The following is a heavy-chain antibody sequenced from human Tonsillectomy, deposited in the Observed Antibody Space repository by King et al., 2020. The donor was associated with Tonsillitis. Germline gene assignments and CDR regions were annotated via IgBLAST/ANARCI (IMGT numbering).Heavy chain of an antibody. CDR1: GSSFSSYG. V-gene: IGHV3-33*05. CDR2: ISYDGSEK. CDR3: ARDMDSSSWYGANWFDP. J-gene: IGHJ5*02. Sequence: VQLVQSGGGVVQPGRSLRLSCVASGSSFSSYGMHWVRQAPGKGLEWVGVISYDGSEKYYADSVKGRFTISRDNSKNTLYLQMNSLRAEDTAVYYCARDMDSSSWYGANWFDPWGQGTLVPVSS. D-gene: IGHD6-13*01.